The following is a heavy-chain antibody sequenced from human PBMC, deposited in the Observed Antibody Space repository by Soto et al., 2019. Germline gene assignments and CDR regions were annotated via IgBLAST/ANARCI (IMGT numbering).Heavy chain of an antibody. CDR2: ISYSGST. CDR1: GGSISSEGYY. J-gene: IGHJ4*02. Sequence: PSETLSLTCTVSGGSISSEGYYWSWIRQHPGKGLECIGYISYSGSTYYNPSLKSRLTLSADTSKNQFSLRLSSVTAADTAVYYCARREAPSGSYQYYFDYWGQGTLVTVSS. CDR3: ARREAPSGSYQYYFDY. D-gene: IGHD3-10*01. V-gene: IGHV4-31*03.